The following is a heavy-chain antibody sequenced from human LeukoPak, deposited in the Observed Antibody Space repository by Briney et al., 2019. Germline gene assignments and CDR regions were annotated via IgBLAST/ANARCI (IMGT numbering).Heavy chain of an antibody. CDR2: IYYSGNT. J-gene: IGHJ4*02. CDR1: GTSISSGAYS. D-gene: IGHD3-3*01. Sequence: SQTLSLTCTVSGTSISSGAYSWSWVRQHPGKGLEWIAYIYYSGNTYYNPSLKRRVTISVDTSKNQFSLKLSSVTAADTAVYYCARTITIFGASGYFDYWGQGTLVTVSS. V-gene: IGHV4-31*03. CDR3: ARTITIFGASGYFDY.